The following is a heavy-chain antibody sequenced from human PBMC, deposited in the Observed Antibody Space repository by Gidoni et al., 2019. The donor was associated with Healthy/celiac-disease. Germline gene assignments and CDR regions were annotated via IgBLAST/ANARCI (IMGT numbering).Heavy chain of an antibody. CDR2: IKSKTDGGTT. J-gene: IGHJ4*02. CDR3: TTSDFVVVVAANY. V-gene: IGHV3-15*01. D-gene: IGHD2-15*01. Sequence: EVQLVESGGGVVKPGGSLRLYGAASGFTLRNAWMSWVRQAPRKGLGWVGRIKSKTDGGTTDYAAPVKGRFTISRDDSKNTLYLQMNSLKTEDTAVYYCTTSDFVVVVAANYWGQGALVTVSS. CDR1: GFTLRNAW.